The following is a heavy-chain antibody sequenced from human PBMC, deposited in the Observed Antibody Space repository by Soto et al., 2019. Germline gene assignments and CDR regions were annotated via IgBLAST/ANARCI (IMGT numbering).Heavy chain of an antibody. V-gene: IGHV1-2*02. CDR1: GYTFTGYY. J-gene: IGHJ4*02. CDR2: INPNSGGT. D-gene: IGHD1-26*01. Sequence: ASVKVSWKASGYTFTGYYMHWVRQAPGQGLEWMGWINPNSGGTNYAQKFQGRVSMTEDPSTDTAYMELTSLRFEDTAVYFCAADRKIVGTIGAFDFWGQGTQVTVSS. CDR3: AADRKIVGTIGAFDF.